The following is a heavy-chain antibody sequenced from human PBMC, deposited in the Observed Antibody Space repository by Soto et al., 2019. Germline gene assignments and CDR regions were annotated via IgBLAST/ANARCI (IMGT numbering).Heavy chain of an antibody. J-gene: IGHJ5*02. V-gene: IGHV4-4*07. CDR3: ARGHRFSDSFDP. D-gene: IGHD3-3*01. CDR2: IYSSGGT. Sequence: QVQLQESGPGLVKPSETLSLTCTVSGGAISGYYWTWIRQSAGKGLEWIGRIYSSGGTKYNPSLQSRVTMSLDTSKTQSALRRTSVTAADTAVYYCARGHRFSDSFDPWGQGTLATVSS. CDR1: GGAISGYY.